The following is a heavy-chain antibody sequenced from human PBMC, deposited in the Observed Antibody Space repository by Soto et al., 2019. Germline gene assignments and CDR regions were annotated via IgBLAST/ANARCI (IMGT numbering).Heavy chain of an antibody. J-gene: IGHJ6*02. D-gene: IGHD3-3*01. CDR1: GFTFSSYW. V-gene: IGHV3-74*01. Sequence: GGALRLSCAASGFTFSSYWMHWVRQAPGKGLVWVSRINSDGSSTSYADSVKGRFTISRDNAKNTLYLQMNSLRAEDTAVYYCARDPITIFGVVIPMDVWGQGTTVTVS. CDR3: ARDPITIFGVVIPMDV. CDR2: INSDGSST.